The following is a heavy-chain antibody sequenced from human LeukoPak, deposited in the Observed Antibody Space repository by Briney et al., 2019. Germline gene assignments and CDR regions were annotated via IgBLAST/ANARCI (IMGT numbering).Heavy chain of an antibody. J-gene: IGHJ2*01. Sequence: SETLSLTCTVSGGSISSYYWSWIRQPPGKGLEWIGYIYYSGSTNYNPSLKSRVTISVDTSKNQFSLKLSSVTAADTAVYYCARGRAVSGSGGYQLPLYWYFDLWGRGTLVTVSS. CDR2: IYYSGST. CDR3: ARGRAVSGSGGYQLPLYWYFDL. CDR1: GGSISSYY. D-gene: IGHD3-10*01. V-gene: IGHV4-59*01.